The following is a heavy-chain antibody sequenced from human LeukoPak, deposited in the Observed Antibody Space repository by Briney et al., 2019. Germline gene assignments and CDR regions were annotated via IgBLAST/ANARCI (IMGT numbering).Heavy chain of an antibody. V-gene: IGHV1-2*02. CDR2: INSNSGAT. Sequence: ASVKVSCKTSGYTFTANYIHWVRQAPGQGLEWVGWINSNSGATRYAQKSQGRVTMTRDTSISTAYMDLSRLTPDGTAVYYCARGFGSSWYDYWGQGTLVTVSS. CDR3: ARGFGSSWYDY. D-gene: IGHD6-13*01. CDR1: GYTFTANY. J-gene: IGHJ4*02.